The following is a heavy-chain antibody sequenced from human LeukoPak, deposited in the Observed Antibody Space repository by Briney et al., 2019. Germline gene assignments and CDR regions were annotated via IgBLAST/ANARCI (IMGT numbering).Heavy chain of an antibody. CDR3: AKSYGSRSYILYYFDY. J-gene: IGHJ4*02. D-gene: IGHD3-10*01. CDR1: GFTFSSYA. Sequence: GGSLRLSCAASGFTFSSYAMSWVRQAPGKGLEWVSVISGSGDTTYYADSVKGRFTISRDNSKNTLYLQMNSLRAEDTAIYYCAKSYGSRSYILYYFDYWGQGTLVTVSS. CDR2: ISGSGDTT. V-gene: IGHV3-23*01.